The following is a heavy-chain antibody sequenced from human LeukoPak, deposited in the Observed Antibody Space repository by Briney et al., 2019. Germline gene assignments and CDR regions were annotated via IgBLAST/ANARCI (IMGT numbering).Heavy chain of an antibody. V-gene: IGHV3-49*04. D-gene: IGHD3-22*01. CDR3: RGDSSGYYSDYGMDV. Sequence: SGGSLRLSCTASGFTFGDYAMSWVRQAPGKGLEWVSFIRSKAYGGTTEYAASVKGRFTISRDDSKSIAYLKMNSLNTEDTAVYYCRGDSSGYYSDYGMDVWGQGTTVTVSS. CDR1: GFTFGDYA. CDR2: IRSKAYGGTT. J-gene: IGHJ6*02.